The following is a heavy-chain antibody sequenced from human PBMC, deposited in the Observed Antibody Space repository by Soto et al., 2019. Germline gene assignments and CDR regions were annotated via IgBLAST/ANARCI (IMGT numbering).Heavy chain of an antibody. Sequence: SETLSLTCPVSGGSISSYDWSWIRQPPGKGLEWIGYIYYSGSTYYNPSLKSRVTISVDTSKNQFSLKLSSVTAADTAVYYCARQGSPGNYDFWSGYLYYYYGMDVWGQGTTVTVSS. J-gene: IGHJ6*02. CDR1: GGSISSYD. D-gene: IGHD3-3*01. V-gene: IGHV4-59*04. CDR3: ARQGSPGNYDFWSGYLYYYYGMDV. CDR2: IYYSGST.